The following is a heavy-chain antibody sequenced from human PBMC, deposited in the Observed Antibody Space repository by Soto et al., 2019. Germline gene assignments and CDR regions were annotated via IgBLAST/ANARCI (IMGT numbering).Heavy chain of an antibody. J-gene: IGHJ6*03. D-gene: IGHD3-10*01. CDR3: ALYGSGSYSYMDV. CDR2: IIPIFGTA. Sequence: ASVKVSCKASGGTFSSYAISWVRQAPGQGLEWMGGIIPIFGTANYAQKFQGRVTITADESTSTVYMELSSLRSEDTAVYYCALYGSGSYSYMDVWGKGTTVTDSS. V-gene: IGHV1-69*13. CDR1: GGTFSSYA.